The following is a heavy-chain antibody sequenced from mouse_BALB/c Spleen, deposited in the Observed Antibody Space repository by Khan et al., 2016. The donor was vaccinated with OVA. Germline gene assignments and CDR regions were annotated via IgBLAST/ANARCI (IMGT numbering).Heavy chain of an antibody. V-gene: IGHV9-3*02. CDR2: INTNTGEP. CDR3: AGSRWQLTGMDY. CDR1: GYTFTKNG. Sequence: QIQLVQSGPELKKPGETVKISCKASGYTFTKNGMNWVKQAPGKGLKWMGWINTNTGEPTYAEEFKGRFAFSLETAASTAYLQINSLKNEDTSTLICAGSRWQLTGMDYWGQGTSVTVSS. D-gene: IGHD4-1*02. J-gene: IGHJ4*01.